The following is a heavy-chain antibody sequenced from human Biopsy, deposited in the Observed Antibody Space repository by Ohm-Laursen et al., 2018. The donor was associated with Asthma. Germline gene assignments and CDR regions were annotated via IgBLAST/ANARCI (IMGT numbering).Heavy chain of an antibody. D-gene: IGHD4-17*01. CDR1: GDSISSGGYY. CDR2: IYYSGTT. Sequence: SDTLSLTCTVSGDSISSGGYYWSWIRQHPGKGLEWIGYIYYSGTTYYNPSLKSRVTISVDTSKNQFSLKLTSVTAADTAVYFCARVASYGDVYFGIDVWGPGTTVSVS. J-gene: IGHJ6*02. V-gene: IGHV4-31*03. CDR3: ARVASYGDVYFGIDV.